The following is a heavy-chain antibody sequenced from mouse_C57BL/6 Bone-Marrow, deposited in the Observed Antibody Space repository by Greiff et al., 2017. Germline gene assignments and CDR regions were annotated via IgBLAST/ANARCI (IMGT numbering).Heavy chain of an antibody. Sequence: VQLQQSGAELVRPGASVKLSCTASGFNIKDDYMHWVKQRPEKGLEWIGLIDPENGDTEYASKFQGRATIPADTSSNTAYLQLSSLTSEDTAVYFCTTIRVTTVVSDYWCQGTTLPVSS. CDR2: IDPENGDT. D-gene: IGHD1-1*01. CDR3: TTIRVTTVVSDY. J-gene: IGHJ2*01. CDR1: GFNIKDDY. V-gene: IGHV14-4*01.